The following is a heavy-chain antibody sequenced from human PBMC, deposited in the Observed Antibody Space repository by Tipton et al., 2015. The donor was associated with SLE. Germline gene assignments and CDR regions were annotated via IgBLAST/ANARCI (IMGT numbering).Heavy chain of an antibody. J-gene: IGHJ6*03. D-gene: IGHD5-12*01. V-gene: IGHV4-59*01. CDR2: IYYSGST. CDR1: GGSISSYY. Sequence: TLSLPCTVSGGSISSYYWSWIRQPPGKGLEWIGYIYYSGSTNYNPSLKSRVTISVDTSKNQFSLKLSSVTAADTAVYYCARRGYDYYYYYYMDVWGKGTTVTVSS. CDR3: ARRGYDYYYYYYMDV.